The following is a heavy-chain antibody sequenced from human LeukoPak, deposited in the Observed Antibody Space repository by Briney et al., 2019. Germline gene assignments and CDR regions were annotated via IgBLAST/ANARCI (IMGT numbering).Heavy chain of an antibody. Sequence: SETLSLTCTVSGGSISSYYWSWIRQPPGKGLEWIGYIYYSGSTNYNPSLESRVTISVDTSKNQFSLKLSSVTAADTAVYYCARSSGYRLNWFDPWGQGTLVTVSS. D-gene: IGHD3-22*01. V-gene: IGHV4-59*01. J-gene: IGHJ5*02. CDR3: ARSSGYRLNWFDP. CDR2: IYYSGST. CDR1: GGSISSYY.